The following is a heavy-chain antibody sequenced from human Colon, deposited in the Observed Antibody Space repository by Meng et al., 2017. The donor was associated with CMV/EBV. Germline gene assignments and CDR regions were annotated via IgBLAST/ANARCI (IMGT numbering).Heavy chain of an antibody. CDR1: FAFPSYT. J-gene: IGHJ4*02. Sequence: FAFPSYTISWVHPSPGKGLACVSTPSGDGGGSYYTDSVKVRFTISRDNSKNTLYLQMNSLRVEDTAVYYCAKVQAVGGTQTFDYWGQGTLVTVSS. V-gene: IGHV3-23*01. CDR3: AKVQAVGGTQTFDY. D-gene: IGHD6-19*01. CDR2: PSGDGGGS.